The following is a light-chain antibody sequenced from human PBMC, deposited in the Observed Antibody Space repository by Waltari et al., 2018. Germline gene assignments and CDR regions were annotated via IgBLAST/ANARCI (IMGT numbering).Light chain of an antibody. CDR3: ETGGHGTWV. Sequence: QLVLTQSPSASASLGASVKLTCTLSSGHSSNILAWLQQRPERGPRYLMKVNSDGSHSKVDDIPERVSGSSSGAERYLTISSLQSEEEADYYGETGGHGTWVFGGGTKLTVL. V-gene: IGLV4-69*01. CDR2: VNSDGSH. CDR1: SGHSSNI. J-gene: IGLJ3*02.